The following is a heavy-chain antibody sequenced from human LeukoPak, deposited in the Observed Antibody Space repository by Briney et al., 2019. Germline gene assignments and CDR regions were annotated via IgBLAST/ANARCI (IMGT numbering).Heavy chain of an antibody. CDR2: IYYSGST. V-gene: IGHV4-59*01. CDR1: GGPISSYY. Sequence: PSETLSLTCTVSGGPISSYYWRWIRQPPGKGLEWIGYIYYSGSTNYNPSLKSRVTISVDTSKNQFSLKLTSVTAADTAVYYCARGVPEYYDFWSGYFYYFDYWGQGTLVTVSS. D-gene: IGHD3-3*01. J-gene: IGHJ4*02. CDR3: ARGVPEYYDFWSGYFYYFDY.